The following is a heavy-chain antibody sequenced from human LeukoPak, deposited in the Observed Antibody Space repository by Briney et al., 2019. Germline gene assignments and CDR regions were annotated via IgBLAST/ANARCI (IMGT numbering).Heavy chain of an antibody. CDR1: SGSISSSNYF. J-gene: IGHJ4*02. V-gene: IGHV4-39*01. CDR2: IYSGIS. CDR3: ARGGSYDSSGKPFDY. D-gene: IGHD3-22*01. Sequence: SETLSLTCTVSSGSISSSNYFWGWIRQPPGKGLEWIGSIYSGISYYSPSLKSRVTISVDTSNKQFSLKLSSVTAADTAVYYCARGGSYDSSGKPFDYWGQGTLVTVSS.